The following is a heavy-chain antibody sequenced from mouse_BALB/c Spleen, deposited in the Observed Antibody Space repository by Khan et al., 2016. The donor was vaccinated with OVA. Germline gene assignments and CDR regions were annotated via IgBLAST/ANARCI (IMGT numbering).Heavy chain of an antibody. CDR1: GYTFTNYG. V-gene: IGHV9-1*02. Sequence: QIQLVQSGPELKKPGETVKISCKASGYTFTNYGMNWVKQAPGKGLKWMGWINTYTGEPTYTDDFKGRFAFSLETPASTAYLQINNLKNEDMATYFCARGASYWYFDVWDAGTTVTVSS. CDR3: ARGASYWYFDV. CDR2: INTYTGEP. J-gene: IGHJ1*01.